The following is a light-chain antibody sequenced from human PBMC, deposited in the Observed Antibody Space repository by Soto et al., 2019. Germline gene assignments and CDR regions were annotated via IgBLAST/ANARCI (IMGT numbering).Light chain of an antibody. J-gene: IGLJ2*01. CDR3: AAWDDSLNAVV. CDR1: SSNIGTNT. Sequence: QSALTQPPSASGAPGETVTISCSGHSSNIGTNTLNWFQQLPGTAPHFLISTNSRRPSGARGRFSGSTSGTSASLAISGLQSDDEADYYCAAWDDSLNAVVFGGGTKLTVL. CDR2: TNS. V-gene: IGLV1-44*01.